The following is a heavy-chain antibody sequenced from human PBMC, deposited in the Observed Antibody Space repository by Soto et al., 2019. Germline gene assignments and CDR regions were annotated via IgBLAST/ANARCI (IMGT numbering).Heavy chain of an antibody. J-gene: IGHJ6*02. V-gene: IGHV4-31*03. Sequence: SETLSLTCTVSGGSISSGGYYWSWIRQHPGKGLEWIGYIYYSGSTYYNPSLKSRVTISVDMSKNQFSLKLSSVTAADTAVYYCARDRRGYYYGMDVWGQGTTVTVSS. D-gene: IGHD3-16*01. CDR1: GGSISSGGYY. CDR2: IYYSGST. CDR3: ARDRRGYYYGMDV.